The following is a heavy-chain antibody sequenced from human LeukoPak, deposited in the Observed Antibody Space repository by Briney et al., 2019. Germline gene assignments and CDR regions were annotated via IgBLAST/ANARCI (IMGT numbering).Heavy chain of an antibody. Sequence: GASVKVSCSTSGYTFSGYTIHWVRQAPGQGREWRRWRSAYNGNTNHAQKLQRRVTMTTDTSTSTAYMQLRSLRSDDPAVYYCARDWRHDGPGSYWFDPWGQGTLVTVSS. D-gene: IGHD3-10*01. CDR3: ARDWRHDGPGSYWFDP. V-gene: IGHV1-18*04. J-gene: IGHJ5*02. CDR2: RSAYNGNT. CDR1: GYTFSGYT.